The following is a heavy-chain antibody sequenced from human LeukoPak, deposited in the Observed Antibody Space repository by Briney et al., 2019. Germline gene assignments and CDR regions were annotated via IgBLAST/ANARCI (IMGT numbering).Heavy chain of an antibody. V-gene: IGHV4-59*01. CDR1: GGSISSYY. CDR3: ARAITNDPFDP. CDR2: IYYSGST. Sequence: SETLSLTCTVSGGSISSYYWSWIRQPPGKGLEWIGYIYYSGSTNYNPSLKSRVTISVDTSKNQFSLKLSSVTAADTAVYYCARAITNDPFDPWGQGTLVTVSS. J-gene: IGHJ5*02. D-gene: IGHD3-10*01.